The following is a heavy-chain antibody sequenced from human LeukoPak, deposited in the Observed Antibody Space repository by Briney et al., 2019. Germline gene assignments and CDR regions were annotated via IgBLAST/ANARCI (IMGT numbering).Heavy chain of an antibody. D-gene: IGHD1-26*01. CDR3: ARGQAGGTDY. Sequence: GGSLRLSCAASGFTFSTYIMNWVRQAPGKGLEWVSSITSSGSYISYADSVKGRFTISRDNAKNSLYLQMNSLRAEDTALYYCARGQAGGTDYWGQGTLVTVSS. J-gene: IGHJ4*02. V-gene: IGHV3-21*01. CDR2: ITSSGSYI. CDR1: GFTFSTYI.